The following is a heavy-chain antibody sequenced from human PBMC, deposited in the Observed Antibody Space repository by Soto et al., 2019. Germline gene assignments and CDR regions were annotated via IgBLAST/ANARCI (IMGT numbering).Heavy chain of an antibody. V-gene: IGHV3-33*01. CDR1: GFTFSTYG. D-gene: IGHD3-9*01. Sequence: GGSLRLSCAASGFTFSTYGMHWVRQAPGKGLEWVAVIWYDGRNKYYVDSVKGRFTISGDNSKNTLYLQMNSLRAEDTAVYFCARDPAMDYDILTGYYMDVWGKGTTVTVSS. CDR2: IWYDGRNK. CDR3: ARDPAMDYDILTGYYMDV. J-gene: IGHJ6*03.